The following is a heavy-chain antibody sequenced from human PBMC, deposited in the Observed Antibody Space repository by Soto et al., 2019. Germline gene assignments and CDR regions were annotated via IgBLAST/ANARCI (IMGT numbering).Heavy chain of an antibody. CDR1: GDSIGSHY. Sequence: VQLQESGPGLVKPSETLSLTCTVSGDSIGSHYWSWIRQPPGEGLEWIGRASYSGSPSYNPSLQSRVTISIDTSKIQFSLKLTSVTAADTAVYYCARQWGGDYWGQGILVTVSS. J-gene: IGHJ4*02. D-gene: IGHD3-16*01. CDR3: ARQWGGDY. V-gene: IGHV4-59*08. CDR2: ASYSGSP.